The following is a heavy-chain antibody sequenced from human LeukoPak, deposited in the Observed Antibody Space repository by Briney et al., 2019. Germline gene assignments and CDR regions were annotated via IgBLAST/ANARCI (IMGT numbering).Heavy chain of an antibody. CDR1: GFAFSSYS. CDR3: ARDKLQGRVPTFWY. CDR2: ISGSSSTI. V-gene: IGHV3-48*01. J-gene: IGHJ4*02. Sequence: GGSLRLSCAASGFAFSSYSMNWVRQAPGKGLEWVSYISGSSSTIYYADSVKGRFTISRDNAKNSLYLQMNSLRAEDTAVYYCARDKLQGRVPTFWYWGQGTLVTVSS. D-gene: IGHD3-16*01.